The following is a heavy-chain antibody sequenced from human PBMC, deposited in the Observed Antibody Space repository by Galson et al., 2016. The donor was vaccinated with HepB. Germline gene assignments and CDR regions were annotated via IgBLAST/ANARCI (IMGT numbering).Heavy chain of an antibody. CDR2: INQDGSVK. J-gene: IGHJ4*02. Sequence: SLRLSCAASGFTFSNYWMPWVRQAPGKGLEWVANINQDGSVKNYVDSVKGRFTISRDNTKNTLFLQMNSLRAEDTAVFYCAKGSYSSSWYCYFDYWGQGTLVTVSS. V-gene: IGHV3-7*03. CDR1: GFTFSNYW. D-gene: IGHD6-13*01. CDR3: AKGSYSSSWYCYFDY.